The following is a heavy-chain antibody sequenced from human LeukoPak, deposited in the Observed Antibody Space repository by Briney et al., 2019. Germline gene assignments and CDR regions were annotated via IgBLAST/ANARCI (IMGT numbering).Heavy chain of an antibody. D-gene: IGHD5-12*01. CDR1: GYSISSGYY. V-gene: IGHV4-38-2*01. CDR2: ICHSGGS. J-gene: IGHJ4*02. CDR3: ARLYSDYVGGAFDY. Sequence: SETLSLTCAVSGYSISSGYYWGWIRQPPGKGLEWIGSICHSGGSYYNPSLKSRVTISVDTSKNQLSLKLSSVTAADTAVYFCARLYSDYVGGAFDYWGQGTLVTVSS.